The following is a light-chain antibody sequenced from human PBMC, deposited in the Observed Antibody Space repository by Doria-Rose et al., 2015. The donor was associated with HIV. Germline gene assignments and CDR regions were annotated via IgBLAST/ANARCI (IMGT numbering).Light chain of an antibody. CDR2: WAS. CDR1: QSLLYTSKNY. V-gene: IGKV4-1*01. J-gene: IGKJ3*01. CDR3: QQYYDTPS. Sequence: DIRLTQSPESLGMSLGERATLNCKSNQSLLYTSKNYLAWYQQKPGQPPTLLIYWASTRQSGVPARFSGSGSGTDFTLTIGSLEAEDVAVYYCQQYYDTPSFGPGTTVDIK.